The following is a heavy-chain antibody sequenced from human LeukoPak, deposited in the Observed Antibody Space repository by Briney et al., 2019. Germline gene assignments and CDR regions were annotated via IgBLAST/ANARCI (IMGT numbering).Heavy chain of an antibody. CDR2: TYYRSKWYN. Sequence: SQTLSLTCAISGDSVSSNSAAWNWIRQSPSRGPEWLGRTYYRSKWYNEYAVSVKSRITINPDTSKNQLSLQLNSVTPEDTAVYYCARGSGCSGGSCYSSYFDYWGQGTLVTVSS. CDR3: ARGSGCSGGSCYSSYFDY. D-gene: IGHD2-15*01. V-gene: IGHV6-1*01. J-gene: IGHJ4*02. CDR1: GDSVSSNSAA.